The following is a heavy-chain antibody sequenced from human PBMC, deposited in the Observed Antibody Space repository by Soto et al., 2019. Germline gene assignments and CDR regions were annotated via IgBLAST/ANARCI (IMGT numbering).Heavy chain of an antibody. Sequence: SVKVSCKASGGTFSSYAISWVRQAPGQGLEWMGGIIPIFGTANYAQKFQGRVTITADESTSTAYMELSSLRSEDTAVYYCARGLVPRQILTGYSAPHPSNYYYYGMDVWGQGTTVTVSS. D-gene: IGHD3-9*01. CDR1: GGTFSSYA. V-gene: IGHV1-69*13. CDR3: ARGLVPRQILTGYSAPHPSNYYYYGMDV. J-gene: IGHJ6*02. CDR2: IIPIFGTA.